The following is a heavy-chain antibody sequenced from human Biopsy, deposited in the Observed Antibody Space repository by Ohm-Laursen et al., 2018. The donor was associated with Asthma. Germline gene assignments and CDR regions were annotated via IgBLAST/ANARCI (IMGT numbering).Heavy chain of an antibody. V-gene: IGHV3-48*02. D-gene: IGHD5-18*01. CDR1: GFTFSSYS. Sequence: SLRLFCTASGFTFSSYSMNWVRQAPGKGLEWVSYISSSSSTIYYADSVKGRFTISRDNAKNLLYLQMNSLRDEDTAVYYCARFKRGYSYGYAGVFDYWGQGTLVTVSS. J-gene: IGHJ4*02. CDR3: ARFKRGYSYGYAGVFDY. CDR2: ISSSSSTI.